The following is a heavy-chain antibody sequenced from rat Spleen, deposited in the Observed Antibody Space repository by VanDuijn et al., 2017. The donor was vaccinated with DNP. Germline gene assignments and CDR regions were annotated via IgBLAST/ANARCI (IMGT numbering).Heavy chain of an antibody. CDR3: TTSGLRGTGAMDA. CDR1: GFTFSSAA. J-gene: IGHJ4*01. D-gene: IGHD4-3*01. V-gene: IGHV10-5*01. CDR2: IRSGSSNYAT. Sequence: VQVVESGGGLVQPKGSLKISCAASGFTFSSAAIYWVRQAPGKGLEWVARIRSGSSNYATDYADSVKGRFTISRDDSKGMVYLKMDYLKTEDTAMYYCTTSGLRGTGAMDAWGQGTSVTVSS.